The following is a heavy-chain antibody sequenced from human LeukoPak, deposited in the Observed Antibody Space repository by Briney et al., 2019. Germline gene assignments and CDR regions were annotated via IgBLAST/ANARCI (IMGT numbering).Heavy chain of an antibody. D-gene: IGHD3-3*01. J-gene: IGHJ4*02. Sequence: GGSLRLSCAASGFTFSSYGMHWVRQAPGKGLEWVAVIWYDGSNKYYADSVKGRFTISGDNSKNTLYLQMNSLRAEDTAVYYCAKESSIFGRSQFDYWGQGTLVTVSS. CDR3: AKESSIFGRSQFDY. CDR1: GFTFSSYG. CDR2: IWYDGSNK. V-gene: IGHV3-33*06.